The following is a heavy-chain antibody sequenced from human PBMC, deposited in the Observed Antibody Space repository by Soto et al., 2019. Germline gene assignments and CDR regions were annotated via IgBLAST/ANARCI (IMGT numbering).Heavy chain of an antibody. CDR2: ISSSSSYI. CDR1: GFTFSSYS. CDR3: ASQGRYCSGGSCYSRGIFDY. D-gene: IGHD2-15*01. J-gene: IGHJ4*02. V-gene: IGHV3-21*01. Sequence: EVQLVESGGGLVKPGGSLRLSCAASGFTFSSYSMNWVRQAPGKGLEWVSSISSSSSYIYYADSVKGRFTISRDNAKNSLYLKMNSLRAEDTAVYYCASQGRYCSGGSCYSRGIFDYWGQGTLVTVSS.